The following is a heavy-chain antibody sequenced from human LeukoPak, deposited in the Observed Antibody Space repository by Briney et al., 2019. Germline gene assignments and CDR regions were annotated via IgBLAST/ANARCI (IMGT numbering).Heavy chain of an antibody. D-gene: IGHD3-22*01. CDR3: ARGSDYYDSSGYPLDAFDI. V-gene: IGHV4-31*03. J-gene: IGHJ3*02. Sequence: PSQTLSLTCTVSGGSVSSGTYYWSWIPQHPGKGLEWIGYIYYSGSTYYNPSLKSRVTMSVDTSKNQFSLKLSSVTAADTAVYYCARGSDYYDSSGYPLDAFDIWGQGTMVTVSS. CDR1: GGSVSSGTYY. CDR2: IYYSGST.